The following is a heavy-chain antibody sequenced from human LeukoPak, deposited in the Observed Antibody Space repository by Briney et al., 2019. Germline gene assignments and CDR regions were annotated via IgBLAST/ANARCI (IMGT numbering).Heavy chain of an antibody. J-gene: IGHJ6*03. V-gene: IGHV1-2*02. CDR1: GYTFTGYY. D-gene: IGHD6-13*01. CDR2: INPNSGGT. CDR3: ATQAAALGYYYYMDV. Sequence: ASVKVSCKASGYTFTGYYMHWVRQAPGQGLEWMGWINPNSGGTNYAQKFQGRVTMTRDTSISTAYMELSRPRSDDTAVYYCATQAAALGYYYYMDVWGKGTTVTVSS.